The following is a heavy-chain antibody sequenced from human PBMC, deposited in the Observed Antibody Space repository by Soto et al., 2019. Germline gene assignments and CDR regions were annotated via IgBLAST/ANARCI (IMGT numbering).Heavy chain of an antibody. CDR1: GGSIGSYF. J-gene: IGHJ4*02. V-gene: IGHV4-59*08. D-gene: IGHD5-18*01. CDR2: IYYSGST. Sequence: PSETLSLTCTLSGGSIGSYFWSWIRQPPGKGLEWIGYIYYSGSTNYNPSLKSRVTISIDTSKNQFSLKLNSVTAADTAVYYCARHPSGYSYGIFDYWGQGTLVTVSS. CDR3: ARHPSGYSYGIFDY.